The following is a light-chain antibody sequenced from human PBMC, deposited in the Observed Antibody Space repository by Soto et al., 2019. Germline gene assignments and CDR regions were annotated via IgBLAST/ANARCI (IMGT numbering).Light chain of an antibody. CDR1: SSDIGYYNY. CDR3: SSYAGSNNYVI. CDR2: DVT. J-gene: IGLJ2*01. V-gene: IGLV2-8*01. Sequence: QSVLTQPPSASGSPGQSVTISCTGSSSDIGYYNYVSWYQQHPGKAPKLMIYDVTERPSGVPDRFSGSKSGNTASLTVSGLQAEDDADYYCSSYAGSNNYVIFGGGTKVTVL.